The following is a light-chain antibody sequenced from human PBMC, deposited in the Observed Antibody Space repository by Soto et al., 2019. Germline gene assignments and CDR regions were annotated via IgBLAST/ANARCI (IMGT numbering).Light chain of an antibody. CDR1: QNICSN. J-gene: IGKJ2*01. V-gene: IGKV3-15*01. CDR3: QQYNNWPPYT. CDR2: GAS. Sequence: EVVMTHSPATLSASPGERVILSCRASQNICSNLAWYQQRPGQAPRLLMYGASTRATETPARFSGSGSATDFTLTISSLPSEDFAVYYCQQYNNWPPYTLGQRTKVDIK.